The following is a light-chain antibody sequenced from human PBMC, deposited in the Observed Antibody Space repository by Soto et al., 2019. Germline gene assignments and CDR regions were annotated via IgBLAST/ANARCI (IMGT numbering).Light chain of an antibody. Sequence: QSVLTQPPSVSGAPGQRVTISCTGSSSNIGAGYDVHWYQQLPGTAPKLLIYGNNNRPSGVPDRFSGSKSGTSASLAITGLQAEDEADYYCQSYDSGLSGYVFGTGTKVTVL. J-gene: IGLJ1*01. CDR1: SSNIGAGYD. CDR3: QSYDSGLSGYV. CDR2: GNN. V-gene: IGLV1-40*01.